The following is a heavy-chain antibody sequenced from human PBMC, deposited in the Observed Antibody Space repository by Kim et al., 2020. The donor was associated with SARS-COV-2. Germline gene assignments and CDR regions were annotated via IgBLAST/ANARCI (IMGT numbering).Heavy chain of an antibody. CDR2: IDYSGGT. D-gene: IGHD5-12*01. V-gene: IGHV4-59*11. J-gene: IGHJ3*01. CDR3: ARDPPGPDYSFDL. Sequence: SETLSLTCIVSGGSISNHYWSWIQQTPGKGLEWIGYIDYSGGTNSNPSLKSRVTISLDTSKNQFSLKLSSVTAADTAVYYCARDPPGPDYSFDLWGQGTMVTVSS. CDR1: GGSISNHY.